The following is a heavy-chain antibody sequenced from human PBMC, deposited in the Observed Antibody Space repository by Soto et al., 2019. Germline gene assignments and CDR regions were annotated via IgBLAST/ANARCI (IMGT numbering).Heavy chain of an antibody. J-gene: IGHJ5*02. Sequence: SETLSLTCTVSGGSISSYYWSWIRQPPWKGLEWIGYIYYSGSTNYNPSLKSRVTISVDTSKNQFSLKLSSVTAADTAVYYCARVRVYCSGGSCLYNWFDPWGQGTLVTVSS. D-gene: IGHD2-15*01. CDR2: IYYSGST. V-gene: IGHV4-59*01. CDR1: GGSISSYY. CDR3: ARVRVYCSGGSCLYNWFDP.